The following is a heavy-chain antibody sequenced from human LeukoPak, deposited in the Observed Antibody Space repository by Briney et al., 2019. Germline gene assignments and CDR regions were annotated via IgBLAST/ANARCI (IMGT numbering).Heavy chain of an antibody. Sequence: SETLSLTCTVSGGSISSSTYYWGWIRQPPGKGLEWIGNIYYRGNTYYNPFLKSRVTISVDTSKTQFSLKLSSVTAADTAVYYCARRLRLVGYFDYWGQGTLVTVSS. J-gene: IGHJ4*02. V-gene: IGHV4-39*01. CDR3: ARRLRLVGYFDY. D-gene: IGHD6-6*01. CDR2: IYYRGNT. CDR1: GGSISSSTYY.